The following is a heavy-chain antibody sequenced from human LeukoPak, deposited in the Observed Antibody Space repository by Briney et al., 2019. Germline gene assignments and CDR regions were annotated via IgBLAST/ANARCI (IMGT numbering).Heavy chain of an antibody. J-gene: IGHJ3*01. CDR1: GFTFTTYA. CDR2: ISSGARST. Sequence: GGSLRLSCGASGFTFTTYAMGWVRQAPGKGLEWVSLISSGARSTYYADSVRGRFTISRDNSKNTVFLQMNSLTVEDTAVYYCAKSTNSGSPYGHAFDLWGQGTIVSVSS. V-gene: IGHV3-23*01. CDR3: AKSTNSGSPYGHAFDL. D-gene: IGHD1-26*01.